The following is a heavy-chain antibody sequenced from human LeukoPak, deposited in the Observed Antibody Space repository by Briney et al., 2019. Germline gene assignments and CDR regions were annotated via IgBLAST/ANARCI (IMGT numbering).Heavy chain of an antibody. D-gene: IGHD3-10*01. Sequence: GGSLRLSCAASGFTFSSYAMSWVRQAPGKGLEWVSAISGSGGSTYYADSVKGRFTISRDNSKNTLYPQMNSLRAEDTAVYYCAKALRITMVRGVRNYYYYGMDVWGQGTTVTVSS. CDR2: ISGSGGST. J-gene: IGHJ6*02. CDR1: GFTFSSYA. V-gene: IGHV3-23*01. CDR3: AKALRITMVRGVRNYYYYGMDV.